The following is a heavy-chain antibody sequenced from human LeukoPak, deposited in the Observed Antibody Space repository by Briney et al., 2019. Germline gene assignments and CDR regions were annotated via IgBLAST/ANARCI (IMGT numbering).Heavy chain of an antibody. CDR3: ARDSDYYDFWSGYYWDV. J-gene: IGHJ6*04. V-gene: IGHV4-59*01. CDR2: IYYSGST. Sequence: RASETLSLACTVSGGSISSYYWSWIRQPPGKGLEWIGYIYYSGSTNYNPSLKSRVTISVDTSKNQFSLKLSSVTAADTAVYYCARDSDYYDFWSGYYWDVWGKGTTVTVSS. CDR1: GGSISSYY. D-gene: IGHD3-3*01.